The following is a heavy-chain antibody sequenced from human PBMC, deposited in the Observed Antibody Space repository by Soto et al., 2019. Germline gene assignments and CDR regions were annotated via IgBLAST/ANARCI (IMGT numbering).Heavy chain of an antibody. Sequence: PGGSLRLSCVASGFPFSNYGMHWVRQTPGKGLDWVAMTWYDGINKYYADSVKDRFTISRDNSKNTLSLQMNSLRVEDSALYYCAKTRGYSYNYGLNVWGQGTTVTVSS. V-gene: IGHV3-30*02. CDR1: GFPFSNYG. CDR2: TWYDGINK. CDR3: AKTRGYSYNYGLNV. D-gene: IGHD5-18*01. J-gene: IGHJ6*02.